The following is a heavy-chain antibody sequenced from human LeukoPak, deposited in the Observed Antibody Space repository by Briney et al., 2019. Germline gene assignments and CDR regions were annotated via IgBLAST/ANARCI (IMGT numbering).Heavy chain of an antibody. CDR1: GFTFSNAW. CDR3: ARETNYYGSWRYFDL. J-gene: IGHJ2*01. V-gene: IGHV3-30-3*01. CDR2: ISYDGSNK. Sequence: GGSLRLSCAASGFTFSNAWMSWVRQAPGKGLEWVSVISYDGSNKYYADSVKGRFTISRDNSKTTLYLQMNSLRAEDTAVYYCARETNYYGSWRYFDLWGRGTLVTVSS. D-gene: IGHD3-10*01.